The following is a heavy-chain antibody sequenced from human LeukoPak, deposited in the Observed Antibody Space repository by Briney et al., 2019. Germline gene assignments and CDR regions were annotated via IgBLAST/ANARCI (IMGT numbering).Heavy chain of an antibody. Sequence: ASVKVSCKASGGTFSSYAISWVRQAPGQGLEWMGGIIPIFGTANYAQKFQGRATITADESTSTAYMELSSLRSEDTAVYYCAKGSQYYYDSSDWGQGTLVTVSS. CDR3: AKGSQYYYDSSD. J-gene: IGHJ4*02. CDR2: IIPIFGTA. V-gene: IGHV1-69*13. D-gene: IGHD3-22*01. CDR1: GGTFSSYA.